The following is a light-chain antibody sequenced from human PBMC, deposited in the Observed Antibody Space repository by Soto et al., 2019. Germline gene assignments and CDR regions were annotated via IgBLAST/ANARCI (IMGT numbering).Light chain of an antibody. V-gene: IGKV1-33*01. J-gene: IGKJ3*01. CDR2: DAS. CDR3: HHYDNLPRFT. CDR1: EDISNY. Sequence: DVQMTQSPSSLSSSVGDIVTITCQASEDISNYLNWYQQKPGKAPKLLIYDASNLETGVPSRFSGSGSGTEFTFTTSSLQPEDIATYDCHHYDNLPRFTFGPGPKVDIK.